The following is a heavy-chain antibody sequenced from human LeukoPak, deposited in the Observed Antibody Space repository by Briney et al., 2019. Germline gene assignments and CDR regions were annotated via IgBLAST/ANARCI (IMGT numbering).Heavy chain of an antibody. CDR2: IIPTFGPA. Sequence: SVKVSCKASGGTFSSYAISWVRQAPGQGLEWMGGIIPTFGPANYAQKFQGRVTITADESTSTAYMELSSLRSEDTAVYYCAREPYSGSTNFDYWGQGTLVTVSS. J-gene: IGHJ4*02. CDR3: AREPYSGSTNFDY. CDR1: GGTFSSYA. D-gene: IGHD1-26*01. V-gene: IGHV1-69*13.